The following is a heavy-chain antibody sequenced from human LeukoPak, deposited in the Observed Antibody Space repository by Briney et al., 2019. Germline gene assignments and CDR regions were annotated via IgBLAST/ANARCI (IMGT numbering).Heavy chain of an antibody. Sequence: GGSLRLSCAASGFIFSSYGMHWVRQAPGKGLEWVAFIRYDGSKKYYADSVKGRFTISRDNAKNSLYLQMNSLRAEDTAVYFCAKSTRAVMAMMDVWGKGTTVTVSS. CDR1: GFIFSSYG. V-gene: IGHV3-30*02. J-gene: IGHJ6*04. D-gene: IGHD3-16*01. CDR2: IRYDGSKK. CDR3: AKSTRAVMAMMDV.